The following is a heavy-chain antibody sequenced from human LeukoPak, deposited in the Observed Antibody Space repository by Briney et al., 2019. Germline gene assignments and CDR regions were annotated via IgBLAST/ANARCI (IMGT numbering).Heavy chain of an antibody. J-gene: IGHJ4*02. CDR2: ISGSGGRT. D-gene: IGHD2-15*01. Sequence: GGSLRLSCAVSGITLSNYVMSWVREAPGQRLEWVAGISGSGGRTNYADSVKGRFTISKDSPMNVLYLQMNSLRAEDTAVYFCAKRCVVIRDILVGFHKEAYYFDSWGQGALVTVSS. V-gene: IGHV3-23*01. CDR3: AKRCVVIRDILVGFHKEAYYFDS. CDR1: GITLSNYV.